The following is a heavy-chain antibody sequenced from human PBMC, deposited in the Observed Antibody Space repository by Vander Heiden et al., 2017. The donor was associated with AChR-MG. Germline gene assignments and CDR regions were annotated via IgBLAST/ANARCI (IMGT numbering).Heavy chain of an antibody. CDR3: ARDLYSSSRYRIRYYYGMDV. J-gene: IGHJ6*02. D-gene: IGHD6-13*01. Sequence: EVQLVETGGGLIQPGGSLRLSCAASGFTVSSHYMGWARQAPGKGLEWVSVIYSGGSTYYADSVKGRFTISRDNSKNTLYLQMNSLRAEDTAVYYCARDLYSSSRYRIRYYYGMDVWGQGTTVTVSS. CDR1: GFTVSSHY. V-gene: IGHV3-53*02. CDR2: IYSGGST.